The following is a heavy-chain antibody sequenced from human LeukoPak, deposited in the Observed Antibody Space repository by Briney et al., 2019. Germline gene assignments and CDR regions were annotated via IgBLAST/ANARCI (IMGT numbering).Heavy chain of an antibody. D-gene: IGHD1-26*01. CDR3: AREGGVVGAINAFDI. CDR2: IIPIFGTA. CDR1: GGTFSSYA. V-gene: IGHV1-69*05. Sequence: SVKVTCKASGGTFSSYAISWVRQAPGQGLEWMGGIIPIFGTANYAQKFQGRVTITTDESTSTAYMELSSLRSEDTAVYYCAREGGVVGAINAFDIWGQGTMVTVSS. J-gene: IGHJ3*02.